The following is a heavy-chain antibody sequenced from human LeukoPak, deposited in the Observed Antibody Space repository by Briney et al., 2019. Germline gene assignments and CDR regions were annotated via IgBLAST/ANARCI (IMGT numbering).Heavy chain of an antibody. CDR1: VFTFSSFA. CDR3: ARTGYSSSWYYFDY. V-gene: IGHV3-48*01. CDR2: VSSSSSSTI. Sequence: GGSLRLSCTASVFTFSSFAMNWVRQAPGKGLEWVSYVSSSSSSTIYYADSVKGRFTISRDNAKNSLYLQMNSLRVEDTAVYYCARTGYSSSWYYFDYWGQGTLVTVSS. D-gene: IGHD6-13*01. J-gene: IGHJ4*02.